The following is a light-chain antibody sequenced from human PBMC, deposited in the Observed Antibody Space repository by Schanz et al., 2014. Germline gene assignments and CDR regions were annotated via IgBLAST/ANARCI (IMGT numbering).Light chain of an antibody. J-gene: IGKJ1*01. CDR2: GAS. CDR3: QQYNNWPQT. CDR1: QSVSSNY. V-gene: IGKV3-20*01. Sequence: EIVLTQSPGTLSLSPGERATLSCRASQSVSSNYLAWYQQKPGQAPRLLIYGASSRATGIPDRFSGSGSGTDFTLTISSLQSEDFAVYYCQQYNNWPQTFGQGTKVEIK.